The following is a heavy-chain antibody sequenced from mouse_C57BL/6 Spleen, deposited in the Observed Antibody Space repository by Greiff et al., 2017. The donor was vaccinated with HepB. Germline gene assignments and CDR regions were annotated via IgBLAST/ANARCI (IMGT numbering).Heavy chain of an antibody. Sequence: QVQLKESGPELVKPGASVKISCKASGYSFTSYYIHWVKQRPGQGLEWIGWIYPGSGNTKYNEKFKGKATLTADTSSSTAYMQLSSLTSEDSAVYYCARWNFSYYYYAMDYWGQGTSVTVSS. CDR2: IYPGSGNT. J-gene: IGHJ4*01. CDR1: GYSFTSYY. D-gene: IGHD1-1*01. CDR3: ARWNFSYYYYAMDY. V-gene: IGHV1-66*01.